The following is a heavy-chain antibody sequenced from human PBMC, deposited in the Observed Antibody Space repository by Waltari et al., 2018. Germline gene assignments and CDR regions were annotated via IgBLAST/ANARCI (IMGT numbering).Heavy chain of an antibody. CDR3: ARDRHLEGARYMAV. CDR2: IYHSGST. V-gene: IGHV4-38-2*02. D-gene: IGHD3-16*01. J-gene: IGHJ6*03. CDR1: SSGYY. Sequence: SSGYYWGRIRQPPGKGLEWIGSIYHSGSTYYNPSLKSRVTISVDTSKNQFSLKLSSVTAADTAVYYCARDRHLEGARYMAVWGKGTTVTVSS.